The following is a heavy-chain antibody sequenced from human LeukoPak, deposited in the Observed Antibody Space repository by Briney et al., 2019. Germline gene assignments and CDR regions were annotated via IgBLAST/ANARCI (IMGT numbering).Heavy chain of an antibody. V-gene: IGHV4-39*01. Sequence: SETLSLTCTVSSGSISGSSYCGGWIRQPPGKWLEWIASIYYTGNTYYNPSLKSRVTISVDTSKNQFSLNLNSVTAADTAMYYCARQQCNGGSCYSRAIWFDPWGQGTLVTVSS. CDR3: ARQQCNGGSCYSRAIWFDP. J-gene: IGHJ5*02. CDR1: SGSISGSSYC. CDR2: IYYTGNT. D-gene: IGHD2-15*01.